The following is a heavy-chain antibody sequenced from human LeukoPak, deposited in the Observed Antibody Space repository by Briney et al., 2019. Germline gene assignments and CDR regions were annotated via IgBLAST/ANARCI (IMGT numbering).Heavy chain of an antibody. CDR3: ARDSLWFGESRYAFDI. J-gene: IGHJ3*02. Sequence: SETLSLTCTVSGGSISSYYWSWIRQPAGKGLEWIGRIYTSGSTNYNPSLKSRVTTSVDTSKNQFSLKLSSVTAADTAVYYCARDSLWFGESRYAFDIWGQGTMVTVSS. V-gene: IGHV4-4*07. CDR1: GGSISSYY. D-gene: IGHD3-10*01. CDR2: IYTSGST.